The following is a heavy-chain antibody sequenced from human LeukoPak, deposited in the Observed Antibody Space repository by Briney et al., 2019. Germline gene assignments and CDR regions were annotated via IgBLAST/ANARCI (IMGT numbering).Heavy chain of an antibody. V-gene: IGHV4-30-4*01. CDR1: GGSISSGDYY. J-gene: IGHJ4*02. CDR2: IYYSGST. CDR3: ARHESSAHFDC. Sequence: PSQTLSLTCTVSGGSISSGDYYWSWIRQPPGKGLEWIGYIYYSGSTYYNPSLKSRVTISVDTSKNQLSLKLSSVTAADTAVYYCARHESSAHFDCWGLGTLVTVSS. D-gene: IGHD3-10*01.